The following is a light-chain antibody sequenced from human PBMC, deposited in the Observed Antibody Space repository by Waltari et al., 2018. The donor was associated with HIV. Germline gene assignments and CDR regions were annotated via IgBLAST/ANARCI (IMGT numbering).Light chain of an antibody. Sequence: QLVLTQSPSASASPGASVKLTCTLSRRHSNTAIAWQQQQPGKGPRYWMKLKSDGSHIKGDATPDRFSGSSSGAERYLTISSLQSEDEADYYCQTWGTGIQEVFGGGTKLTVL. CDR3: QTWGTGIQEV. J-gene: IGLJ3*02. CDR1: RRHSNTA. V-gene: IGLV4-69*01. CDR2: LKSDGSH.